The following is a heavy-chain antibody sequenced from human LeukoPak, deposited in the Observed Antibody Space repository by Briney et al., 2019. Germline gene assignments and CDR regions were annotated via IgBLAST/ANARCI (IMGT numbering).Heavy chain of an antibody. CDR3: GREDCNNVRCYGASDA. Sequence: GGPLRLSCVGSGFTFSSYAMNWVRQAPGKGLEWVSSISSNNNIYYADSVKGRFTISRDNAKNSLSLQMNSLRGEDTAVYYCGREDCNNVRCYGASDAWGQGTLVTVSS. D-gene: IGHD2-2*01. V-gene: IGHV3-69-1*01. CDR1: GFTFSSYA. CDR2: ISSNNNI. J-gene: IGHJ5*02.